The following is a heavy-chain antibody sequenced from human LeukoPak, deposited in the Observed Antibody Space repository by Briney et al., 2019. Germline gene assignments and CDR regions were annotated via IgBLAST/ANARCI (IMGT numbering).Heavy chain of an antibody. CDR2: INPNSGGT. CDR3: ARQPVVPAATYYYYMDV. D-gene: IGHD2-2*01. V-gene: IGHV1-2*06. CDR1: GYTFTGYY. J-gene: IGHJ6*03. Sequence: ASVKVSCKASGYTFTGYYMHWVRQAPGQGLEWMGRINPNSGGTNYAQKFQGRVTMTRDTSISTAYMELSRLRSDDTAVYYCARQPVVPAATYYYYMDVWGKGTTVTVSS.